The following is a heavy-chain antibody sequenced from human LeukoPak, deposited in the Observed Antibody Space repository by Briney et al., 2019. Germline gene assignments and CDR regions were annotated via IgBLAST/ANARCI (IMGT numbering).Heavy chain of an antibody. CDR1: GYSISSGYY. CDR2: IYHSGST. CDR3: ARSSVAVNSYYFDY. J-gene: IGHJ4*02. V-gene: IGHV4-38-2*01. D-gene: IGHD6-19*01. Sequence: VKPSETLSLTCAVSGYSISSGYYWGWIRQPPGKGMEWIGSIYHSGSTYYNPSLKSRVTISVDTSKNQFSLKLSSVTAADTAVYYCARSSVAVNSYYFDYWGQGTLVTVSS.